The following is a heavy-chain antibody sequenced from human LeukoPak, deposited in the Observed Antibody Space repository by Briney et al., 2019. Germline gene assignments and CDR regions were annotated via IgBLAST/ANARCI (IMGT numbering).Heavy chain of an antibody. Sequence: GASVKVSCKASGYTFTNYAIHWVRQAPGQRPEWMGWINAGNGNTKYSQTFQDRVTVTRDKSASTAYMELSSLRSDDTAVYYCARGNRWFGELSFDYWGQGTLVTVSS. J-gene: IGHJ4*02. D-gene: IGHD3-10*01. V-gene: IGHV1-3*01. CDR2: INAGNGNT. CDR3: ARGNRWFGELSFDY. CDR1: GYTFTNYA.